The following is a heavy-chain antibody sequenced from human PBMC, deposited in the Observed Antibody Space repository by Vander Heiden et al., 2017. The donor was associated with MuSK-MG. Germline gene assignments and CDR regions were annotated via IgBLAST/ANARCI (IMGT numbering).Heavy chain of an antibody. J-gene: IGHJ5*02. CDR3: ARLAHDWFDP. CDR1: GFSFSDYY. CDR2: ISMSGTTI. Sequence: QVQLVESGGGLVKPRGSLRLSCAASGFSFSDYYMSWIRQGPGKGLEGISYISMSGTTIYYADSVKGRFTISRDNAKNSLYLQMNSLRVEDTAVYYCARLAHDWFDPWGQGTLVTVSS. V-gene: IGHV3-11*01.